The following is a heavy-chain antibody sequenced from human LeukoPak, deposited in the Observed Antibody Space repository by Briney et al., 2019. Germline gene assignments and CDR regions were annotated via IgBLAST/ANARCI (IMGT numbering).Heavy chain of an antibody. J-gene: IGHJ2*01. CDR1: GDSVSSNSAA. CDR2: IYYRSKWYN. D-gene: IGHD1-26*01. CDR3: ARGKWELLSHYWCFAL. V-gene: IGHV6-1*01. Sequence: SQTLSLTCAISGDSVSSNSAAWNWIRQSPSRGLEWLGRIYYRSKWYNDYAVSVKSRITINPDTSKNQFSLQLNSVTPEDTAVYYCARGKWELLSHYWCFALWGRGTLVTVSS.